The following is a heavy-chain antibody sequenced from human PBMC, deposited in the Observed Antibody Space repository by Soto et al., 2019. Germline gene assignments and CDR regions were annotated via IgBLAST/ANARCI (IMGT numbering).Heavy chain of an antibody. CDR2: IYPGDSDT. CDR1: GYSFTSYW. CDR3: ARHSYSSGWYVYYGMDV. V-gene: IGHV5-51*01. D-gene: IGHD6-19*01. Sequence: GESLKISCKGSGYSFTSYWIGWVRQMPGKGLEWMGIIYPGDSDTRYSPSFQGQVTISADKSISTAYLQWSSLKASDTAMYYCARHSYSSGWYVYYGMDVWDQGTTVTVSS. J-gene: IGHJ6*02.